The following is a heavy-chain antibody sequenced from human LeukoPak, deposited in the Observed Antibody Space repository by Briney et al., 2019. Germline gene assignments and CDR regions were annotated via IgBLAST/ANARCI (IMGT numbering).Heavy chain of an antibody. CDR1: GYTFTSYY. Sequence: ASVKVSCKASGYTFTSYYMHWVRQAPGQGLEWMGIINPSGGSTSYAQKFQGRVTMTRDMSTSTVYMELGSLRSEDTAVYYCARVPRITVARGLTITEYFFDYWAQGTLVTVSS. CDR3: ARVPRITVARGLTITEYFFDY. V-gene: IGHV1-46*01. CDR2: INPSGGST. D-gene: IGHD3-10*01. J-gene: IGHJ4*02.